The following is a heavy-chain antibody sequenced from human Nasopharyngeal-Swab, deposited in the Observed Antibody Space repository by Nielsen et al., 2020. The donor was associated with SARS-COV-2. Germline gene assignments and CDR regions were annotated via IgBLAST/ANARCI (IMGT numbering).Heavy chain of an antibody. CDR2: ISYDGSNK. Sequence: GGSLRLSCAASGFTFSSYAMSWVRQAPGKGLEWVAVISYDGSNKYYADSVKGRFTISRDNSKNTLYLQMNSLRAEDTAVYYCARRVEMATVDYWGQGTLVTVSS. CDR3: ARRVEMATVDY. V-gene: IGHV3-30-3*01. D-gene: IGHD5-24*01. CDR1: GFTFSSYA. J-gene: IGHJ4*02.